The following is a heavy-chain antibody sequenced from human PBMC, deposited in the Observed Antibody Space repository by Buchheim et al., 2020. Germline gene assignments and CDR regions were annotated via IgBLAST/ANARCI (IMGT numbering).Heavy chain of an antibody. CDR3: ARDSGSSSSPRCDY. Sequence: VQLVESGGGLVKPGGSLRLSCAASGFTFSSYSMNWVRQAPGKGLGWVAMIYYDGSNKYYADSVKGRFTISRDNSKNTLHLQMNSLRAEDTAVYYCARDSGSSSSPRCDYWGQGT. CDR1: GFTFSSYS. CDR2: IYYDGSNK. D-gene: IGHD6-6*01. V-gene: IGHV3-33*08. J-gene: IGHJ4*02.